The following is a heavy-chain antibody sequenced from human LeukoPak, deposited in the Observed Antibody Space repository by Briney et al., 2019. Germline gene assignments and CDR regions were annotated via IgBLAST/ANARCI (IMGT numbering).Heavy chain of an antibody. CDR3: ARGARDYGGNRAKSYYYYYMDV. D-gene: IGHD4-23*01. CDR2: IYYSGSS. V-gene: IGHV4-31*03. CDR1: GGSISSGGYY. Sequence: PSETLYLTCTISGGSISSGGYYWSWIRQHPGKGLEWIGYIYYSGSSYYNPSLKSRVSISVDTSQNQFSLKLSSVTAADTAVYYCARGARDYGGNRAKSYYYYYMDVWGKGTTVTVSS. J-gene: IGHJ6*03.